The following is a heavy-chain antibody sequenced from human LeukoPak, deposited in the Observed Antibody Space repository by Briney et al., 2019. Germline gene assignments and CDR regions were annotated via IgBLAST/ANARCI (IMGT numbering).Heavy chain of an antibody. CDR2: INHSGST. CDR1: GGSISSYY. D-gene: IGHD2-15*01. J-gene: IGHJ4*02. Sequence: PSETLSLTCTVSGGSISSYYWSWIRQPPGKGLEWIGEINHSGSTNYNPSLKSRVTISVDTSKNQFSLKLSSVTAADTAVYYCARGPRPGVVVVAATGYFDYWGQGTLVTVSS. CDR3: ARGPRPGVVVVAATGYFDY. V-gene: IGHV4-34*01.